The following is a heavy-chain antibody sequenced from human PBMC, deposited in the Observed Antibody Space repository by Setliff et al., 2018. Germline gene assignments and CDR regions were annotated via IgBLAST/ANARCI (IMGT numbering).Heavy chain of an antibody. Sequence: SETLSLTCAVYGGSFSGYYWNWIRQAPGKGLEWIGEINHRGTTSYTPSLKGRVTISRDNSKNTLYLQMNSLRPEDTAVYYCTKRALYDGSAVWAFDIWGQGTMVTVSS. CDR3: TKRALYDGSAVWAFDI. CDR2: INHRGTT. V-gene: IGHV4-34*01. D-gene: IGHD3-22*01. J-gene: IGHJ3*02. CDR1: GGSFSGYY.